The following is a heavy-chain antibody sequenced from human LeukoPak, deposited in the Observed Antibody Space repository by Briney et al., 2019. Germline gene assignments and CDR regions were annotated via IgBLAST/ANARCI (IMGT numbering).Heavy chain of an antibody. Sequence: GSSVKVSCKASGGTFSSYTISWVRQAPGQGLEWMGRIIPFLGIANYAQKFQGRVTITADKSTSTAYMELSSLRSEDTAVYYCAREYGHIVGATLLGDWGQGTLVTVSS. CDR1: GGTFSSYT. V-gene: IGHV1-69*04. CDR2: IIPFLGIA. CDR3: AREYGHIVGATLLGD. J-gene: IGHJ4*02. D-gene: IGHD1-26*01.